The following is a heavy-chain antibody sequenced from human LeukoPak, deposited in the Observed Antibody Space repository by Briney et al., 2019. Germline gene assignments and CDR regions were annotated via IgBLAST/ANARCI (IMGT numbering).Heavy chain of an antibody. Sequence: GASVKVSCKASGYTFTSYYMHWVRQAPGQGLEWMGIINPSGGSTSYAQKFQGRVTMTRDMSTSTVYMGLSSLRSEDTAVYYCARARYSSGRSASPYYYMDVWGKGTTVTVSS. J-gene: IGHJ6*03. CDR3: ARARYSSGRSASPYYYMDV. CDR2: INPSGGST. CDR1: GYTFTSYY. D-gene: IGHD6-19*01. V-gene: IGHV1-46*01.